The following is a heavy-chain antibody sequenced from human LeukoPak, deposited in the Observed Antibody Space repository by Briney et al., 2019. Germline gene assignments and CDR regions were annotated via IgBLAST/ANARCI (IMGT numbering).Heavy chain of an antibody. D-gene: IGHD2-21*01. V-gene: IGHV1-24*01. CDR1: GYTLTELS. Sequence: ASVKVSCKVSGYTLTELSMHWVRQAPGKGLEWMGGFDPEDGETIYAQKFQGRVTMTEDTSTDTAYMELSSLRSEDTAVYYCGTSRLAYCGGDCYPFDYWGQGTLVTVSS. J-gene: IGHJ4*02. CDR3: GTSRLAYCGGDCYPFDY. CDR2: FDPEDGET.